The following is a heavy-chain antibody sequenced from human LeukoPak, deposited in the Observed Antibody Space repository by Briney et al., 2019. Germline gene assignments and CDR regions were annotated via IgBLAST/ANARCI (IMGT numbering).Heavy chain of an antibody. V-gene: IGHV3-9*01. J-gene: IGHJ4*02. CDR2: ISWNSGSI. Sequence: PGRSLRLSCAASGFTFDDYAMHWVRQAPGKGLEWVSGISWNSGSIGYADSVKGRFTISRDNAKNSLYLQMNSLRAEDTALYYCAKGRAVAGKIDYWGQGTLVTVSS. D-gene: IGHD6-19*01. CDR3: AKGRAVAGKIDY. CDR1: GFTFDDYA.